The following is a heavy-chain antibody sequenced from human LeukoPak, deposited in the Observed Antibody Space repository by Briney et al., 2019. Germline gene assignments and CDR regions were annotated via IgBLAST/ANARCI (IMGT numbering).Heavy chain of an antibody. Sequence: SETLALTCAGSGYSLSSVYYWGWIRQPPGKGLEWIGSIYHSGSTYYNPSLKSRVTISVHTSKNQFALKLSAVTAADTAVYDWARHIVGVRDAQDYWGQGTRVTVSS. J-gene: IGHJ4*02. CDR2: IYHSGST. V-gene: IGHV4-38-2*01. CDR3: ARHIVGVRDAQDY. CDR1: GYSLSSVYY. D-gene: IGHD2-2*01.